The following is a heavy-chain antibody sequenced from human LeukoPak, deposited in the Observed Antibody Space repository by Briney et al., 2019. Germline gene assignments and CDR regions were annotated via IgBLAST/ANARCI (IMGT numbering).Heavy chain of an antibody. D-gene: IGHD3-10*01. CDR3: ARRDYYDSGSPDF. CDR1: GFTFHDYD. CDR2: INWNGDRT. Sequence: PGGSLRLSCAASGFTFHDYDMSWVRQSPGKGLEWVSGINWNGDRTGYADSVKGRFTISRDNAKKSLYLQMNSLRAEDTALYYCARRDYYDSGSPDFWGQGTLVTVSS. V-gene: IGHV3-20*04. J-gene: IGHJ4*02.